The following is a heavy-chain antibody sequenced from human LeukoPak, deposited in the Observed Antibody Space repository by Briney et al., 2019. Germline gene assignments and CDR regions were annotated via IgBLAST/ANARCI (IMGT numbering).Heavy chain of an antibody. J-gene: IGHJ3*02. Sequence: SETLSLTCTVSRGSISDYYWSWIRQPAGKGLEWIGRIYTSGSTNYNPSLKSRVTMSVDTSKNQFSLKLSSVTAADTAMYYCARRRSWSLNDAFDIWGQGTMVTVSS. CDR2: IYTSGST. CDR1: RGSISDYY. V-gene: IGHV4-4*07. CDR3: ARRRSWSLNDAFDI. D-gene: IGHD1-26*01.